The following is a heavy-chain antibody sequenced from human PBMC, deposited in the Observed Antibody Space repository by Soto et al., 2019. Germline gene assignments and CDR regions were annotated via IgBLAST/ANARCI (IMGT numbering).Heavy chain of an antibody. CDR2: IYYSGST. V-gene: IGHV4-61*08. Sequence: SETLSLTCTVSGGSISNGDYYWSWIRQPPGKGLEWIGYIYYSGSTNYKPSLKSRVTISVDTSKNQFSLKLSSVTAADTAVYYCASYDFWSDTIDYWGQGTLVTVSS. CDR1: GGSISNGDYY. J-gene: IGHJ4*02. CDR3: ASYDFWSDTIDY. D-gene: IGHD3-3*01.